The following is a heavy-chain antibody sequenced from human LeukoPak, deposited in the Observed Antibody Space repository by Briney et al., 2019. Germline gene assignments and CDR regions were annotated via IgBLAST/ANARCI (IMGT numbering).Heavy chain of an antibody. Sequence: GASVKVSCKASGYTFTSYYMHWVRQAPGQGLEWMGIINPSGGSTSYAQKFQGRVTMTRDTSTGTVYMELSSLRSEDTAVYYCARDHYDYVWGSYRCTLDYWGQGTLVTVSS. CDR1: GYTFTSYY. D-gene: IGHD3-16*02. V-gene: IGHV1-46*01. CDR3: ARDHYDYVWGSYRCTLDY. J-gene: IGHJ4*02. CDR2: INPSGGST.